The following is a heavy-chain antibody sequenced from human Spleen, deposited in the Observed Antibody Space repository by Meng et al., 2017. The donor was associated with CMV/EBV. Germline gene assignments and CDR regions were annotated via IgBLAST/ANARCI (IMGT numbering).Heavy chain of an antibody. CDR2: IIPIFGTA. Sequence: VHRGGWGAEWKKRGPSVRVSCKPSGGTFSSYAISCVRKAPGQGLEWMGGIIPIFGTANDAQKFQGRVTITADESTSTAYMELSSLRSEDTAVYYCAREGPSGYSEGQYYFDYWGQGTLVTVSS. V-gene: IGHV1-69*01. CDR1: GGTFSSYA. D-gene: IGHD3-3*01. CDR3: AREGPSGYSEGQYYFDY. J-gene: IGHJ4*02.